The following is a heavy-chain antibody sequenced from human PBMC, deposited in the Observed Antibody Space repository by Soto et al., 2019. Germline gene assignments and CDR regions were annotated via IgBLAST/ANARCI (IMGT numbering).Heavy chain of an antibody. CDR3: ARVPAAIRFDL. Sequence: QLQLQESGPGLVKPSETLSLTCTVSGGSISSTSYYWGWVRQPPGKGLEWIESIYYSGSTNYNPSLKSRVTISVDTSKNQFSLKLSSVTAADTAVYYCARVPAAIRFDLWGRGTLVTVSS. D-gene: IGHD2-2*01. J-gene: IGHJ2*01. CDR2: IYYSGST. V-gene: IGHV4-39*07. CDR1: GGSISSTSYY.